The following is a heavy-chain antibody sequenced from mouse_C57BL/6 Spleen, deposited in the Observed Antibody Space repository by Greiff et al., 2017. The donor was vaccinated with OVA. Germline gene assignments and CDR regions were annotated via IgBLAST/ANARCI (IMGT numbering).Heavy chain of an antibody. Sequence: EVNVVESGGGLVKPGGSLKLSCAASGFTFSSYAMSWVRQTPEKRLEWVATISDGGSYTYYPDNVKGRFTISRDNAKNNLYLQMSHLKSEDTAMYYCARELYYGSRYYYAMDYWGQGTSVTVSS. CDR2: ISDGGSYT. D-gene: IGHD1-1*01. CDR3: ARELYYGSRYYYAMDY. CDR1: GFTFSSYA. J-gene: IGHJ4*01. V-gene: IGHV5-4*01.